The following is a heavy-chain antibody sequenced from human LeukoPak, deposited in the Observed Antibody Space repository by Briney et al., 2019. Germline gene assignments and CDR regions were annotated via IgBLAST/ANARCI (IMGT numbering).Heavy chain of an antibody. D-gene: IGHD3-22*01. CDR3: AKDGEPPASSGSSYYFDY. V-gene: IGHV3-30-3*01. J-gene: IGHJ4*02. CDR1: GFTFSSYA. Sequence: GGSLRLSCAASGFTFSSYAMHWVRQATGKGLEWVAVISYDGSNKYYADSVKGRFTISRDNSKNTLYLQMNSLRAEDTAVYYCAKDGEPPASSGSSYYFDYWGQGTLVTVSS. CDR2: ISYDGSNK.